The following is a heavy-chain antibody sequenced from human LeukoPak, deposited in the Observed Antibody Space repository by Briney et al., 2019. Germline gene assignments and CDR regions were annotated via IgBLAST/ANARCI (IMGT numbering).Heavy chain of an antibody. D-gene: IGHD1-26*01. CDR2: ISAYNDNT. CDR1: GYTFTNYD. J-gene: IGHJ4*02. Sequence: ASVKVSCKASGYTFTNYDISWVRQAPGQGLEWMGWISAYNDNTNYAQKLQGRVTMTTDTSTSTAHMELRSLRSDDTAVYYCAREHSGSYSQPLDYFDYWGQGTLVTVSS. V-gene: IGHV1-18*01. CDR3: AREHSGSYSQPLDYFDY.